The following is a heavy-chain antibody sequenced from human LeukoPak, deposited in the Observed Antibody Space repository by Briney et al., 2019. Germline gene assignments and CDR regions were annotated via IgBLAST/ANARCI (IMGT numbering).Heavy chain of an antibody. CDR3: ARVPSLYYYYYYMDV. CDR1: GGSISSGSYY. J-gene: IGHJ6*03. V-gene: IGHV4-39*07. Sequence: SQTLSLTCTVSGGSISSGSYYWSWIRQPPGKGLEWIGSIYHSGSTYYNPSLKSRVTISVDTSKNQFSLKLSSVTAADTAVYYCARVPSLYYYYYYMDVWGKGTTVTVSS. D-gene: IGHD2-2*01. CDR2: IYHSGST.